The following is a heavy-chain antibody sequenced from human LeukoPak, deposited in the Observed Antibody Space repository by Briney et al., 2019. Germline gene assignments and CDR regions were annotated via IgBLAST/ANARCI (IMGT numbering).Heavy chain of an antibody. CDR3: ARDLSYYYSSDY. Sequence: PGGSLRLSCAASGFTFSSHAMHWVRQAPGKGLEWVTFISYDASTKYYADSVKGRFTISRDNSKNTLYPQMNSPRPEDTALYYCARDLSYYYSSDYWGQGTLVTVSS. J-gene: IGHJ4*02. V-gene: IGHV3-30-3*01. CDR2: ISYDASTK. D-gene: IGHD3-10*01. CDR1: GFTFSSHA.